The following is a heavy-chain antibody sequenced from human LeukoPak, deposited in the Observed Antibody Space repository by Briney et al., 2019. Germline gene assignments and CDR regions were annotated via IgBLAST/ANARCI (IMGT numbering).Heavy chain of an antibody. CDR3: ARVIYYDSSGYNFEY. V-gene: IGHV5-51*01. D-gene: IGHD3-22*01. CDR2: IYPGDSDT. CDR1: GYSFTSYW. Sequence: GESLEISCKGSGYSFTSYWIGWVRQMPGKGLEWMGIIYPGDSDTSYSPSFQGQVTISADKSISTAYLQWSSLKASDTAMYYCARVIYYDSSGYNFEYWGQGTLVTVSS. J-gene: IGHJ4*02.